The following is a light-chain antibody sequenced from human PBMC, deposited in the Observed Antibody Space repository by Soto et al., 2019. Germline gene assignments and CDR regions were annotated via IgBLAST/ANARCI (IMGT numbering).Light chain of an antibody. V-gene: IGKV3-15*01. CDR2: EAS. CDR3: EQYNNCPLT. Sequence: EIVMTQSPATLSVSPGERATLSCRAIQSVNSNLAWYQQKRGQAPRLLIYEASSRATGIPARFSASGSGTEFTLTISSLQSEDFAVYYCEQYNNCPLTFGGGTNVEIK. CDR1: QSVNSN. J-gene: IGKJ4*01.